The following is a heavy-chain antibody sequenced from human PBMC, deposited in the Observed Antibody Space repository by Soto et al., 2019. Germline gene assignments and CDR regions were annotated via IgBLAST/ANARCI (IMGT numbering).Heavy chain of an antibody. D-gene: IGHD2-21*02. CDR3: ARGCGGDCPSANNWFDP. V-gene: IGHV1-69*06. CDR1: GGTFSSYA. J-gene: IGHJ5*02. CDR2: IIPIFGTA. Sequence: QVQLVQSGAEVKKPGSSVKVSCKASGGTFSSYAISWVRQAPGQGLEWMGGIIPIFGTANYAQKFRGRVTITADKSTSTAYMELSSLRSEDTAVYYCARGCGGDCPSANNWFDPWGQGTLVTVSS.